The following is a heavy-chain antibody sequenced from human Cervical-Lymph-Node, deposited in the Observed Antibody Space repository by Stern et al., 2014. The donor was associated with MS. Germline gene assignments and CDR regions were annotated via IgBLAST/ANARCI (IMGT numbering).Heavy chain of an antibody. Sequence: QVQLQESGPGLVKPSQTLSLTCTVSGGSISSGDNYWSWIRQPPGKGPEWIGYIHYSGGTYFNPSLKSRATISADTSKNQFYLKLNSMTAADTAVYYCARVPDYGDAFFDYWGQGILVTVSS. D-gene: IGHD4-17*01. CDR2: IHYSGGT. J-gene: IGHJ4*02. V-gene: IGHV4-30-4*01. CDR1: GGSISSGDNY. CDR3: ARVPDYGDAFFDY.